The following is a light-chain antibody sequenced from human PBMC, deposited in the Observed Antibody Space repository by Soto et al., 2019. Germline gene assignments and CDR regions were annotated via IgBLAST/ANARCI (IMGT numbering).Light chain of an antibody. V-gene: IGLV2-8*01. CDR3: SSYGGGNNLL. Sequence: QSALTQPPSASGSPGQSVTISCTGTSSDVGSYNYVSWYQQHPGKAPKLMIYEVTKRPSGVPDRFSGSKSDNTASLTVSGLQAEDEADYYCSSYGGGNNLLFGGGTKVTVL. CDR1: SSDVGSYNY. J-gene: IGLJ2*01. CDR2: EVT.